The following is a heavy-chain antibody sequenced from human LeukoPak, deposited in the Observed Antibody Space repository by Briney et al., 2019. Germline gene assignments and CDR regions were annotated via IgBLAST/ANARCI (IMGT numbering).Heavy chain of an antibody. V-gene: IGHV3-30*18. CDR2: ISYDGSKK. CDR3: AKEDPWI. D-gene: IGHD2-2*03. J-gene: IGHJ4*02. Sequence: PGRSLRLSCAASGFTFSRYGMHWVRQAPGKGLEWLAVISYDGSKKYYADSMKGRFTISRDNSKNTMYLQMNSLTVDDTAVYCCAKEDPWIWGQGTLVTVSS. CDR1: GFTFSRYG.